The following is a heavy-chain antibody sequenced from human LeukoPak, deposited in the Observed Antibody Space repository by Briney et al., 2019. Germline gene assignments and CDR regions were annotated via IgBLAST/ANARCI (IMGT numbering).Heavy chain of an antibody. D-gene: IGHD1-26*01. V-gene: IGHV3-74*01. CDR1: GFTFSSFW. CDR2: INSDGSST. J-gene: IGHJ4*02. Sequence: GGSLRLSCAASGFTFSSFWMHWVRQGPGKGLVWVSRINSDGSSTNYGDSVKGRFTISRDNAKNTLYLEMNRLTAGDTAVYYCALPYSEISADRNRFDYWGQGTLVTVSS. CDR3: ALPYSEISADRNRFDY.